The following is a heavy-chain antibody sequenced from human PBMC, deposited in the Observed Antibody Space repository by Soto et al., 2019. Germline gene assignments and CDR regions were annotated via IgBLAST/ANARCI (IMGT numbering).Heavy chain of an antibody. CDR1: GGTITYYY. D-gene: IGHD4-17*01. Sequence: SETLSLTCTVSGGTITYYYWSWIRQAPGKGLEWLGYIFDGGSANYNPSLKSRVSFSLDKSQNQLSLKLTSVTGADTAIYYCVSVEGTPTVTGDYYYYGADAWGQGXAVTVSS. J-gene: IGHJ6*02. CDR2: IFDGGSA. CDR3: VSVEGTPTVTGDYYYYGADA. V-gene: IGHV4-59*12.